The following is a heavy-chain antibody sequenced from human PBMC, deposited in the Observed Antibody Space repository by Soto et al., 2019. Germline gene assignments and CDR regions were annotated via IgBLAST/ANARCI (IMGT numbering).Heavy chain of an antibody. J-gene: IGHJ5*02. Sequence: QVQLVQSGAEVKKPGASVKVSCKASGYTFTGYYMHWVRQAPGQGLEWMGWINPNSGGTNYAQKFQDRVTMTRDTSISTAYMELSRLRSDDTAVYYCARGHFIAAAGKGSWFDPWGQGTLVTVSS. CDR2: INPNSGGT. V-gene: IGHV1-2*02. CDR1: GYTFTGYY. CDR3: ARGHFIAAAGKGSWFDP. D-gene: IGHD6-13*01.